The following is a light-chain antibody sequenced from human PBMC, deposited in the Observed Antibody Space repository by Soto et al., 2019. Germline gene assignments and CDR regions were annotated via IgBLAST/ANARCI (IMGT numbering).Light chain of an antibody. CDR3: QQYDKPPIT. V-gene: IGKV1-33*01. Sequence: THAASTLSVSPAERATLSFRASQSVSSWLAWYQQKPGKAPKLLIYAASNLETGVPTRFSGSGSGTDFTFNISSLQHEDIATYYCQQYDKPPITFGQGTRLEI. J-gene: IGKJ5*01. CDR2: AAS. CDR1: QSVSSW.